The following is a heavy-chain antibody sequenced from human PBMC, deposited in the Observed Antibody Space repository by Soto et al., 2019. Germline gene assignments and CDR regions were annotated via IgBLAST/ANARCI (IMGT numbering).Heavy chain of an antibody. V-gene: IGHV2-5*02. Sequence: QITLKESGPTLVNPTQTLTLTCTFSGFSLSTSGAAVGWIRQPPGKALEWLAFGYWDDDKRYSQSINNRVTRTKDTINNHVVITLTTAEPVDTATYYCAHRQLVTFFGFVTQTDPWFDSWGQWTLVTLPS. CDR2: GYWDDDK. CDR1: GFSLSTSGAA. D-gene: IGHD3-3*01. J-gene: IGHJ5*01. CDR3: AHRQLVTFFGFVTQTDPWFDS.